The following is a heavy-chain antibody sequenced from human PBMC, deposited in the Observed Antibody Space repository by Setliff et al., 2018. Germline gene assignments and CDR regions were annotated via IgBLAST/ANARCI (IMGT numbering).Heavy chain of an antibody. CDR2: INSDGSST. D-gene: IGHD3-22*01. V-gene: IGHV3-74*01. J-gene: IGHJ5*02. CDR1: GGSISSSSYYW. Sequence: LSLTCTVSGGSISSSSYYWMHWVRQAPGKGLVWVSRINSDGSSTSYADSVKGRFTISRDNAKNTLYLQMNSLRAEDTAVYYCARGSRPHYYDSSPRNAWGQGTLVTVSS. CDR3: ARGSRPHYYDSSPRNA.